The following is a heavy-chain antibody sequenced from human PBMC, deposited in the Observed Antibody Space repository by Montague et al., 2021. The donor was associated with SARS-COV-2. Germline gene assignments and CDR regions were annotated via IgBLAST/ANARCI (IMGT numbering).Heavy chain of an antibody. CDR2: IYYSGST. CDR3: AGDRGRFWHFDL. Sequence: SETLPLTRTVSGGSISSYYWNWIRQSPGKGLEWIGYIYYSGSTKYNPSFKSRVTMLVDTSKRQMSLRLNSVTAADTAVYYCAGDRGRFWHFDLWGRGTLVTVSS. V-gene: IGHV4-59*01. J-gene: IGHJ2*01. D-gene: IGHD5-12*01. CDR1: GGSISSYY.